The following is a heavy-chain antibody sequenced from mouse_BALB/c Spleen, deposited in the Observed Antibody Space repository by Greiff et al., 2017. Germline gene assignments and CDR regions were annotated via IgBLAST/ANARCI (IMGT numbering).Heavy chain of an antibody. Sequence: VQLQQSGAELVKPGASVKLSCTASGFNIKDTYMHWVKQRPEQGLEWIGRIDPANGNTKYDPKFQGKATITADTSSNTAYLQLSSLTSEDTAVYYCVRERRLLRSYYAMDYWGQGTSVTVSS. CDR1: GFNIKDTY. J-gene: IGHJ4*01. CDR3: VRERRLLRSYYAMDY. CDR2: IDPANGNT. D-gene: IGHD1-1*01. V-gene: IGHV14-3*02.